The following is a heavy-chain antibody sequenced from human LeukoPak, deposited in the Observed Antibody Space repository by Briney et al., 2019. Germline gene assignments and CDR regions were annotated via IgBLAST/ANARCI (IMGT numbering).Heavy chain of an antibody. J-gene: IGHJ6*02. CDR2: ISDSGGST. D-gene: IGHD2-21*02. V-gene: IGHV3-23*01. CDR3: ARRLYTKIRSLAYCGGDCPVGMDV. CDR1: GITLSNYG. Sequence: SGGSLRLSCAVSGITLSNYGMSWVRQAPGKGLEWVAGISDSGGSTKYADSVKGRFTISRHNSKNTLYLQMNSLRAEDTAVYYCARRLYTKIRSLAYCGGDCPVGMDVWGQGTTVTVSS.